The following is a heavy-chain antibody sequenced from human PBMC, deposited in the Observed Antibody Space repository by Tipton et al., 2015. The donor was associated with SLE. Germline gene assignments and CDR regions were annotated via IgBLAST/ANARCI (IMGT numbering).Heavy chain of an antibody. CDR2: ISSSGSTI. Sequence: SLRLSCAASGFTFSDYYMSWIRQAPGKGLEWVSYISSSGSTIYYADSVKGRFTISRDNAKNSLYLQMNSLRAEDTAVYYCARDLYYDFWSGYYLDYWGQGTLVTVSS. CDR3: ARDLYYDFWSGYYLDY. CDR1: GFTFSDYY. V-gene: IGHV3-11*04. J-gene: IGHJ4*02. D-gene: IGHD3-3*01.